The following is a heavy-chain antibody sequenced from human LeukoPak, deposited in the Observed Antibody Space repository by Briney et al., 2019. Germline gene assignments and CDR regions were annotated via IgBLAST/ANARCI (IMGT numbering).Heavy chain of an antibody. CDR2: ISGSGGST. D-gene: IGHD2-2*01. CDR1: GFTFSSYA. V-gene: IGHV3-23*01. Sequence: GGSLRLSCAASGFTFSSYAMSWVRQAPGKGLEWVSAISGSGGSTSYAQKFQGRVTMTRDTSTSTVYMELSSLRSEDTAVYYCARDESRGYCSSTSCYADYWGQGTLVTVSS. J-gene: IGHJ4*02. CDR3: ARDESRGYCSSTSCYADY.